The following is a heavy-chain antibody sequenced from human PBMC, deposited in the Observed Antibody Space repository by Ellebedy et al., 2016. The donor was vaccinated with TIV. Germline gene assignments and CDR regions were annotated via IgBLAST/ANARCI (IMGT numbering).Heavy chain of an antibody. D-gene: IGHD3-22*01. CDR1: GGSISSYY. CDR3: AREREGGYWT. V-gene: IGHV4-59*12. J-gene: IGHJ5*02. CDR2: IYYSGST. Sequence: SETLSLTCTVSGGSISSYYWSWIRQPPGKGLEWIGYIYYSGSTNYNPSLKSRVTISVDTSKNQFSLKLSSVTAADTAVYYCAREREGGYWTWGQGTLVTVSS.